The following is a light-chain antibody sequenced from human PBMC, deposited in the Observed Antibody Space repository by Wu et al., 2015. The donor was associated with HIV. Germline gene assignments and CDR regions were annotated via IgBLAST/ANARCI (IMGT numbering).Light chain of an antibody. CDR1: QALVI. J-gene: IGKJ1*01. Sequence: VGDXVTTRLAGSQALVIFXLYQQKPGKPPKVLIYAXSTLQSGVPSRFSGSGSGTDFTLTISSLQPEDVATYYCQKYNTAPWTFGQGTKVEMK. CDR2: AXS. CDR3: QKYNTAPWT. V-gene: IGKV1-27*01.